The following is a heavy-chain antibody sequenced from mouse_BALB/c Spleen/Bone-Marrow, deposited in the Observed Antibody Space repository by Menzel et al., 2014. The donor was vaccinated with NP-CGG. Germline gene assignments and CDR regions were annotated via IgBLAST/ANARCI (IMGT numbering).Heavy chain of an antibody. J-gene: IGHJ2*01. CDR1: GFNIKDTY. D-gene: IGHD1-1*01. V-gene: IGHV14-3*02. Sequence: VQLQQPGAELVKSGASVKLSCTASGFNIKDTYMHWVKQRPEQGLEWIGRIDPANGNTKYDPKFQGKATITADTSSNTAYLQLSSLTSEDTAVYYCAYGSSYDYFDYWGQGTTLTVSS. CDR2: IDPANGNT. CDR3: AYGSSYDYFDY.